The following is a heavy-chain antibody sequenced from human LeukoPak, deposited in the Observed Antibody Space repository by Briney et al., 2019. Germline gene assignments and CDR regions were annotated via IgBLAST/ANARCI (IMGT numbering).Heavy chain of an antibody. D-gene: IGHD5-24*01. V-gene: IGHV3-23*01. J-gene: IGHJ6*02. Sequence: GGSLRLSCAASGFTFSSYAMSWVRQAPGKGLEWVSAIGGSGGSTYCADSVKGRFTISRDNSKNTLYLQMNSLRAEDTAVYYCASTDGYKKNYGMDVWGQGTTVTVSS. CDR2: IGGSGGST. CDR1: GFTFSSYA. CDR3: ASTDGYKKNYGMDV.